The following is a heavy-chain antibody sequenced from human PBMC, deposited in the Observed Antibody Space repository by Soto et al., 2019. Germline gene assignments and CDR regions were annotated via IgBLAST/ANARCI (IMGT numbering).Heavy chain of an antibody. D-gene: IGHD1-26*01. V-gene: IGHV3-23*01. Sequence: EVQLLESGGGLVQPGGSLRLSCAASGFTFSSYAMSWVRQAPGKGPEWVSGISGSGASTNYADSVKGRFTISRDNSKNTLYLQMNSLRAEDTAVYYCAFQRQGELQYGFDYWGQGTLVIVSP. CDR3: AFQRQGELQYGFDY. CDR2: ISGSGAST. J-gene: IGHJ4*02. CDR1: GFTFSSYA.